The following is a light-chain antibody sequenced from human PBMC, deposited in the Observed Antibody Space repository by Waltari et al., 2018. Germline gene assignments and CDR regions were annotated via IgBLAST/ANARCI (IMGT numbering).Light chain of an antibody. J-gene: IGKJ4*01. V-gene: IGKV3-20*01. CDR2: AES. CDR3: QQFGSSPFT. CDR1: ESVSSSH. Sequence: EIVLTQSPGTLSLSPGARATLSCRASESVSSSHLAWYQQKPGQAPRLLTYAESYRATGIPDRFSGSGSGTDFTLTISRLEPEDFAVYYCQQFGSSPFTFGGGTKVEIK.